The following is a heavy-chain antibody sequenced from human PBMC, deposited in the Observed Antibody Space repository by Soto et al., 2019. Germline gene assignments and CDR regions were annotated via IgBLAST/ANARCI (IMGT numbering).Heavy chain of an antibody. J-gene: IGHJ5*02. CDR2: ISSSSSTI. CDR1: GFTVSAYA. D-gene: IGHD3-3*01. V-gene: IGHV3-48*02. Sequence: GGSLRLSCAASGFTVSAYAMNWVRQAPGKGLEWVSYISSSSSTIYYADSVKGRFTISRDNAKNSLYLQMNSLRDEDTAVYYCARESRFLEWLSLNWFDPWGQGTLVTVSS. CDR3: ARESRFLEWLSLNWFDP.